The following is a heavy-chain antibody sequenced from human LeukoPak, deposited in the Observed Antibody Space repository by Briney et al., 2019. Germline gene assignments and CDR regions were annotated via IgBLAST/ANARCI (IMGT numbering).Heavy chain of an antibody. D-gene: IGHD5-18*01. J-gene: IGHJ4*02. CDR1: GYSISSGYY. V-gene: IGHV4-38-2*02. Sequence: SETLSLTCTVSGYSISSGYYWGWIRPPPGKGLEWIGSIYHSGSTYYNPSLKSRVTISVDTSKNQFSLKLSSVTAADTAVYYCARGGEDTAMVHHDYWGQGTLVTVSS. CDR2: IYHSGST. CDR3: ARGGEDTAMVHHDY.